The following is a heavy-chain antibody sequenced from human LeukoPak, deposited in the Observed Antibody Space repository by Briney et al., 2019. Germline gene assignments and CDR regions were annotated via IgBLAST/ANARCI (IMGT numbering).Heavy chain of an antibody. V-gene: IGHV3-30*02. D-gene: IGHD6-19*01. CDR2: DGSNK. CDR3: AKSGSSGWYVY. Sequence: GGSLRLSCAASGFTFSSYGMHWVRQAPGKGLEWVAYDGSNKYYADSVKGRFTISRDNSKNTLYLQMNSLRAEDTAVYYCAKSGSSGWYVYWGQGTLVTVPS. CDR1: GFTFSSYG. J-gene: IGHJ4*02.